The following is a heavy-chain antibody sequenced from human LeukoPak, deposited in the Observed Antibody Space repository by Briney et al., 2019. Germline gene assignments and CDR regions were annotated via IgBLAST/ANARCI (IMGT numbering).Heavy chain of an antibody. CDR3: ARVEMATNYFDY. D-gene: IGHD5-24*01. V-gene: IGHV1-18*01. Sequence: ASVTVSCKASGYTFTSYGISWVRQAPGQGLEWMGWISAYNGNTNYAQKLQGRVTMTTDTSTSTAYMELRSLRSDDTAVYYCARVEMATNYFDYWGQGTLVTVSS. J-gene: IGHJ4*02. CDR2: ISAYNGNT. CDR1: GYTFTSYG.